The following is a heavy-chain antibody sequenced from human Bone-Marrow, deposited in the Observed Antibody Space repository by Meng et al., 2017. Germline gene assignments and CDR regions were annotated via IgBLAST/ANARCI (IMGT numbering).Heavy chain of an antibody. D-gene: IGHD3-3*01. J-gene: IGHJ6*02. V-gene: IGHV7-4-1*02. CDR1: GYTFTSYA. CDR2: INTNTGNP. Sequence: ASVKVSCKTSGYTFTSYAMNWVRQAPGQGLEWMGWINTNTGNPTYAQGFTGRLVFSLDTSVSTAYLQISSLKAEDTAVYYCARGIDYDFWSGYHYYYGMDVWGQGTMVTVSS. CDR3: ARGIDYDFWSGYHYYYGMDV.